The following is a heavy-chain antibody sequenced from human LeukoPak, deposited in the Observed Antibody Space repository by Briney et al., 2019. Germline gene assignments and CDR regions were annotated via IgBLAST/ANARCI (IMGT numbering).Heavy chain of an antibody. CDR3: AREKVAGYYGMDV. CDR1: GGSISSYY. V-gene: IGHV4-39*07. J-gene: IGHJ6*02. CDR2: IYYSGST. D-gene: IGHD2-15*01. Sequence: SETLSLTCTVSGGSISSYYWGWIRQPPGKGLEWIGSIYYSGSTYYNPSLKSRVTISVDTSKNQFSLKLSSVTAADTAVYYCAREKVAGYYGMDVWGQGTTVTVSS.